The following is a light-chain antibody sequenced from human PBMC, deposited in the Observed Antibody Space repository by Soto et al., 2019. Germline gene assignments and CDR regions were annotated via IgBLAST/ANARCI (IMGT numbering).Light chain of an antibody. V-gene: IGKV3-15*01. CDR3: QQYNNWPRT. J-gene: IGKJ1*01. CDR2: GAS. CDR1: QSVSSN. Sequence: EIVMTQSPATLSVSPGERATLSCRASQSVSSNLAWYQQKPGQAPRLLIYGASTRATDIPARFSGSGSGTEFTLTISSLQSGDFAVYYCQQYNNWPRTFGQGNKVDIK.